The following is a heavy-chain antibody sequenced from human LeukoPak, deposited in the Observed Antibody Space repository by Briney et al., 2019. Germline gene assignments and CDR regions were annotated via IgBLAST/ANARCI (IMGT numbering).Heavy chain of an antibody. CDR3: ARDIWVEPYGMDV. J-gene: IGHJ6*02. CDR2: ISAYNGNT. V-gene: IGHV1-18*01. CDR1: GYTFTSYG. D-gene: IGHD3-16*01. Sequence: ASVKASCKASGYTFTSYGISWVRQAPGQGLEWMGWISAYNGNTNYAQKLQGRVTMTTGTSTSTAYMELRSLRSDDTAVYYCARDIWVEPYGMDVWGQGTTVTVSS.